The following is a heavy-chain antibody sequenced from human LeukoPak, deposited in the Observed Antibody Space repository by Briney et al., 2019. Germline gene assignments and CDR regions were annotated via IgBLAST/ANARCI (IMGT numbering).Heavy chain of an antibody. D-gene: IGHD3-22*01. V-gene: IGHV1-69*04. CDR2: IIPILGIA. CDR1: GGTFSSYA. Sequence: GASVKVSCKASGGTFSSYAISWVRQAPGQGLEWMGRIIPILGIANYAQKFQGRATITADKSTSTAYMELSSLRSDDTAVYYCARERESSGPSPLAPWGQGTLVTVSS. J-gene: IGHJ5*02. CDR3: ARERESSGPSPLAP.